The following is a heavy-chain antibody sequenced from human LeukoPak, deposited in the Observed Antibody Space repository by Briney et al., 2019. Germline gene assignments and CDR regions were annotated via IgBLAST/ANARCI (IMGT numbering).Heavy chain of an antibody. CDR2: INPNSGDT. CDR1: GYTFTAYY. Sequence: ASVKVSCKASGYTFTAYYMHWVRQAPGQGLEWMGWINPNSGDTNSSQKLQGRVTMTIDTSTSTAYVELRSLRSDDTAVYYCARGDFMITFGGVIVRRPLDYWGQGTLVTVSS. CDR3: ARGDFMITFGGVIVRRPLDY. V-gene: IGHV1-2*02. D-gene: IGHD3-16*02. J-gene: IGHJ4*02.